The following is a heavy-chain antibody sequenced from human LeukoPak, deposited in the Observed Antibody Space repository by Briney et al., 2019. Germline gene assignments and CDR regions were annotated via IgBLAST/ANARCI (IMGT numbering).Heavy chain of an antibody. J-gene: IGHJ4*02. CDR1: GYTFTSYY. Sequence: ASVTVSCKASGYTFTSYYMHWVRQAPGQGLEWMGWINPNSGGTNYAQKFQDRVTMTTGTSISTAYMELSRLSSDDTAVYFCARATNWRLQSSSHFDYWGQGTLVTVSS. V-gene: IGHV1-2*02. CDR2: INPNSGGT. D-gene: IGHD4-11*01. CDR3: ARATNWRLQSSSHFDY.